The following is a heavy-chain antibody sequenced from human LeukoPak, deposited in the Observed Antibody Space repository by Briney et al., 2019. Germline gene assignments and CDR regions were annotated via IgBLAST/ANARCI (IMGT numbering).Heavy chain of an antibody. D-gene: IGHD3-22*01. V-gene: IGHV1-69*06. J-gene: IGHJ4*02. Sequence: VASVKVSCKVSGGTFSSYAINWVRQAPGQGLEWMGGIIPIFGTANYAQKFQGRVTITADTSTTTAYMELSSLRPDDTAVYYCARDYYYDSSGYSPFDFWGQGTLVTVSS. CDR3: ARDYYYDSSGYSPFDF. CDR2: IIPIFGTA. CDR1: GGTFSSYA.